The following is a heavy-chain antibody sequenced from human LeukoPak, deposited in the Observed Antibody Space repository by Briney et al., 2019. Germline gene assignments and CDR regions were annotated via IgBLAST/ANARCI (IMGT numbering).Heavy chain of an antibody. D-gene: IGHD3-10*01. CDR3: VRAEMELRFGELWGGDYFDY. CDR2: INPNSGGT. CDR1: GYTFTGYY. Sequence: ASVKVSCKASGYTFTGYYMHWVRQAPGQGLEWMGWINPNSGGTNYAQKFQGRVTMTRDTSISTAYMERSRLRTDDTAVYYCVRAEMELRFGELWGGDYFDYWGQGTLVTVSS. V-gene: IGHV1-2*02. J-gene: IGHJ4*02.